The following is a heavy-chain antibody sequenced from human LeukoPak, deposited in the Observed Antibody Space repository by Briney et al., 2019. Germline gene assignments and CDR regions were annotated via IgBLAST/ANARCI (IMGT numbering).Heavy chain of an antibody. V-gene: IGHV3-48*03. Sequence: PGGSLRLSCAASGFTLSSCEMNWVRQAPGKGLEWVSYISTTGSTIYYADSVKGRFTISRDNAKNSLYLQMNSLRAEDTAVYYCARRIPNALYYFDYWGQGTLVIVSS. CDR1: GFTLSSCE. CDR2: ISTTGSTI. CDR3: ARRIPNALYYFDY. D-gene: IGHD2-15*01. J-gene: IGHJ4*02.